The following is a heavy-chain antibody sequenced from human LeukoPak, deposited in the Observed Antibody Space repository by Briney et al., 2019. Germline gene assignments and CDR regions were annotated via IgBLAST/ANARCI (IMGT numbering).Heavy chain of an antibody. V-gene: IGHV3-30-3*01. CDR3: ARVAGYYYDSSGSDY. CDR1: GFTFSSYA. Sequence: GGSLRLSCAASGFTFSSYAMHWVRQAPGKGLEWVAVISYDGSNKYYADSVKGRFTISRDNSKNTLYLQMNSLRAGDTAVYYCARVAGYYYDSSGSDYWGQGTLVTVSS. J-gene: IGHJ4*02. D-gene: IGHD3-22*01. CDR2: ISYDGSNK.